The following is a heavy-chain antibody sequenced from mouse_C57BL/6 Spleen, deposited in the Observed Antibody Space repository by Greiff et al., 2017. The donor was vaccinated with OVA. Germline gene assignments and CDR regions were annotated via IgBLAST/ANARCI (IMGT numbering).Heavy chain of an antibody. Sequence: EVQLVESGGGLVQPGGSLSLSCAASGFTFTDYYMSWVRQPPGKALEWLGFIRNKANGYTTEYSASVKGRFTISRDNSQSILYLQMNALRAEDSATYYCARSQTGYYFDYWGQGTTLTVSS. CDR2: IRNKANGYTT. J-gene: IGHJ2*01. CDR3: ARSQTGYYFDY. CDR1: GFTFTDYY. D-gene: IGHD4-1*01. V-gene: IGHV7-3*01.